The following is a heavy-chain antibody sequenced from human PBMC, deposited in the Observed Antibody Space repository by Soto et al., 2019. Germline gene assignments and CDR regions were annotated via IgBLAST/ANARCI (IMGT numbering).Heavy chain of an antibody. V-gene: IGHV3-74*01. CDR2: INSDGSDT. CDR3: ARDAVAATCYFDI. J-gene: IGHJ2*01. Sequence: EVQLVESGGGLVQPGGSLRLSCAASGFAFGSYWMHWVRQAPGKGLVWVARINSDGSDTSYANSVKGRFTISRDNGKNTVSLQMNSLRDEDTAVYFCARDAVAATCYFDIWGRGTLVAVSS. CDR1: GFAFGSYW. D-gene: IGHD6-19*01.